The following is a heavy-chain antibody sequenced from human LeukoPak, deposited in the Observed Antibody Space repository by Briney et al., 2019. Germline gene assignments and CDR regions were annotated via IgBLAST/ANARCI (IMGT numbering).Heavy chain of an antibody. V-gene: IGHV4-39*07. D-gene: IGHD3-10*01. CDR1: GGSISSSSYY. J-gene: IGHJ4*02. Sequence: SETLSLTCTVSGGSISSSSYYWGWIRQPPGKGLEWIGSIYYSGSTYYNPSLKSRVTISVDTSKNQFSLKLSSVTAADTAVYYCARVGYYGSGSYQKFDYWGQGTLVTVSS. CDR3: ARVGYYGSGSYQKFDY. CDR2: IYYSGST.